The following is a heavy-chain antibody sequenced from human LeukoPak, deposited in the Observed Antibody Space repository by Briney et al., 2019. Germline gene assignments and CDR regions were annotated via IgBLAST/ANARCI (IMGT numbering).Heavy chain of an antibody. CDR2: IYYSGST. Sequence: SETLSLTCTVSGGSISSYYWSWIRQPPGKGLEWIGYIYYSGSTNYNPSLKSRVTISVDTSKNQFSLKLSSVTAADTAVYYCARGRTLRYFDWPRGGVSYFDYWGQGTLVTVSS. J-gene: IGHJ4*02. V-gene: IGHV4-59*12. CDR3: ARGRTLRYFDWPRGGVSYFDY. D-gene: IGHD3-9*01. CDR1: GGSISSYY.